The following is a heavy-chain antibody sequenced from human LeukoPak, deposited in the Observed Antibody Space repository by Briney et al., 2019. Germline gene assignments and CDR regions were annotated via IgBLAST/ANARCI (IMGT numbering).Heavy chain of an antibody. CDR1: GFTFSSYG. D-gene: IGHD2-15*01. V-gene: IGHV3-33*01. Sequence: GGSLRLSCAASGFTFSSYGMHWVRQAPGKGLEWVAIIWYDGSNNYYADSVKGRFTISRDNSKNTLYLQMNSLRDEDTAVYYCARVGVASNTDYWGQGTLVTVSS. J-gene: IGHJ4*02. CDR3: ARVGVASNTDY. CDR2: IWYDGSNN.